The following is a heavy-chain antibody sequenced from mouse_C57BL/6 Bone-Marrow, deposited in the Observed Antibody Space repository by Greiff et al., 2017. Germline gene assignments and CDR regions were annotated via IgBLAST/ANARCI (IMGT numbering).Heavy chain of an antibody. CDR2: ISGGGGNT. Sequence: DVKLVESGGGLVKPGGSLKLSCAASGFTFSSYTMSWVRQTPEKRLEWVATISGGGGNTYYPDSVKGRFTISRDNAKNTLYLQMSSLRSEDTALYYCARQEEAWFAYWGQGTLVTVSA. V-gene: IGHV5-9*01. CDR1: GFTFSSYT. CDR3: ARQEEAWFAY. J-gene: IGHJ3*01.